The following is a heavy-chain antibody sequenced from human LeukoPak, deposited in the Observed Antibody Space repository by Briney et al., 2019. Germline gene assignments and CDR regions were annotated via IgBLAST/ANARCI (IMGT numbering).Heavy chain of an antibody. CDR1: GFTFSSYS. CDR3: AGDQWVNYYGSGSYYAYAFDI. J-gene: IGHJ3*02. Sequence: PGGSLRLSCAASGFTFSSYSMNWVRQAPGKGLEWVSSISSSSSYIYYADSVKGRFTISRDNAKNSLYLQMNSLRAEDTAVYYCAGDQWVNYYGSGSYYAYAFDIWGQGTMVTVSS. V-gene: IGHV3-21*01. D-gene: IGHD3-10*01. CDR2: ISSSSSYI.